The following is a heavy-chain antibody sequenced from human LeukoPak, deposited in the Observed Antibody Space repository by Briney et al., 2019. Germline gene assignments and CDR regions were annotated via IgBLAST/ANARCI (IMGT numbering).Heavy chain of an antibody. D-gene: IGHD2/OR15-2a*01. J-gene: IGHJ4*02. V-gene: IGHV4-39*07. CDR1: GGSISSSSYY. Sequence: PSETLSLTCTVSGGSISSSSYYWGWIRQPPGKGLEWIGSIYHSGSTYYNPSLKSRVTISVDTSKNQFSLKLSSVTAADTAVYYCARDIIYVEEDQVGDYWGQGTLVTVSS. CDR2: IYHSGST. CDR3: ARDIIYVEEDQVGDY.